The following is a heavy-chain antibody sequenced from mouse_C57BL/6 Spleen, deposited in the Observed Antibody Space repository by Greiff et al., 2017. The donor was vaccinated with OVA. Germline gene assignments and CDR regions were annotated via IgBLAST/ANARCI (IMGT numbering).Heavy chain of an antibody. D-gene: IGHD1-1*01. V-gene: IGHV6-6*01. CDR2: IRNKANNHAT. CDR3: TALFTVVAPGV. CDR1: GFTFSDAW. J-gene: IGHJ1*03. Sequence: EVQVVESGGGLVQPGGSMKLSCAASGFTFSDAWMDWVRQSPEKGLEWVAEIRNKANNHATYYAESVKGRFTISRDDSKSSVYLQMNSLRAEDTGIYYCTALFTVVAPGVWGTGTTVTVSS.